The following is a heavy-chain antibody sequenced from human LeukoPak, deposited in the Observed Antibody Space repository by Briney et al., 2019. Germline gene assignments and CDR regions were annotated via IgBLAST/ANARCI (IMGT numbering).Heavy chain of an antibody. CDR2: IYTSGST. Sequence: PSETLSLTCTVSGGSISSGSYYWSWIRQPAGKGLEWIGRIYTSGSTNYNPSLKSRVTVSVDTSKNQFSLKLSSVTAADTAVYYCARLVSGTYSGEYYFDYWGQGTLVTVSS. CDR1: GGSISSGSYY. V-gene: IGHV4-61*02. CDR3: ARLVSGTYSGEYYFDY. D-gene: IGHD1-26*01. J-gene: IGHJ4*02.